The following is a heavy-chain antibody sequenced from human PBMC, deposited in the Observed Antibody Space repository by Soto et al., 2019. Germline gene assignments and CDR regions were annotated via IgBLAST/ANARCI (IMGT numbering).Heavy chain of an antibody. Sequence: ASVKVSCKASGYNFTSYGISWVRQAPGQGLEWMGWISAYNGNKNYAQKLQGRVTMTTDTSTSTAYMDMRSLRSDDTAVYYWARWPDYGDYAPPLYYYYYYMDVWGKGTTVTVSS. CDR3: ARWPDYGDYAPPLYYYYYYMDV. V-gene: IGHV1-18*01. D-gene: IGHD4-17*01. CDR1: GYNFTSYG. CDR2: ISAYNGNK. J-gene: IGHJ6*03.